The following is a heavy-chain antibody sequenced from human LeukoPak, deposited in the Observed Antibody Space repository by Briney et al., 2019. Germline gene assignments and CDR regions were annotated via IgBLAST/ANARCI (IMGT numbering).Heavy chain of an antibody. CDR1: GFDFHNYV. CDR3: ATCSGGSCYGDYYYGMDV. V-gene: IGHV3-30-3*01. J-gene: IGHJ6*02. D-gene: IGHD2-15*01. Sequence: GGSLRLSCAASGFDFHNYVIHWVRQAPGKGLEWVAVISYDVNIKYHADSVKGRFTISRDSSSKTVYLQMNSLRTEDTAVYYCATCSGGSCYGDYYYGMDVWGQGTTVTVSS. CDR2: ISYDVNIK.